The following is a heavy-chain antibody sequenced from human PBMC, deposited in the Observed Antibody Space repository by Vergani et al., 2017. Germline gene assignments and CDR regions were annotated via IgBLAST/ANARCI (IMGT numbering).Heavy chain of an antibody. Sequence: EVQLVESGGGLVQPGGSLRLSCAASGFTFSSYSMNWVRQAPGKGLEWVSYISSSSSTIYYADSVKGRFTISRDNAKNSLYLQMNSLRAEDTAVYYCASDDNWNYGDAFDIWGQGTMVTVSS. V-gene: IGHV3-48*01. CDR2: ISSSSSTI. CDR3: ASDDNWNYGDAFDI. D-gene: IGHD1-7*01. CDR1: GFTFSSYS. J-gene: IGHJ3*02.